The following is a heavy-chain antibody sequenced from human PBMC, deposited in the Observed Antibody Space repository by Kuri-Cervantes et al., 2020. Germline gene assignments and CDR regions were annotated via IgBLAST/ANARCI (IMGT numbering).Heavy chain of an antibody. D-gene: IGHD3-16*01. Sequence: GESLKISCAASGFTFSSYAMSWVRQAPDKGLEWVAIISYDGSNKYYADSVKGRFTISRDNSKNTLYLLMNGLRAEDTAVYYCASSARGNYFEYWGQGTLVTVSS. V-gene: IGHV3-30*04. CDR3: ASSARGNYFEY. CDR1: GFTFSSYA. J-gene: IGHJ4*02. CDR2: ISYDGSNK.